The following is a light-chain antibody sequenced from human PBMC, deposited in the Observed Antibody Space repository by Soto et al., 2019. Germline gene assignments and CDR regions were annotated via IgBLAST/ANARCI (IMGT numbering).Light chain of an antibody. V-gene: IGKV1-9*01. CDR1: QGISSY. CDR2: AAS. J-gene: IGKJ4*01. Sequence: DIQLTQSPSFLSASVGDRVTITCRASQGISSYLAWYQQKPGKAPQLLIYAASTLQSGVPSGFSGSGSGTEFSLTITSLQPEDFATYYCQQLSPLTFGGGTKVEIK. CDR3: QQLSPLT.